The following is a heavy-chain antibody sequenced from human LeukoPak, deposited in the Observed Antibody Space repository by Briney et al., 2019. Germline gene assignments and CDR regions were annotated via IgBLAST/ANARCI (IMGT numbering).Heavy chain of an antibody. D-gene: IGHD2-2*01. J-gene: IGHJ6*02. CDR1: GFTFSSYA. V-gene: IGHV3-30-3*01. CDR2: ISYDGSNK. CDR3: ARRPAADYYYGMDV. Sequence: PGGSLRLSYAASGFTFSSYAMHSVRQAPGKGLEWVADISYDGSNKYYADSVKGRFTISRDNSKNTLYLQMNSLRAEDTAVYYCARRPAADYYYGMDVWGQGTTVTASS.